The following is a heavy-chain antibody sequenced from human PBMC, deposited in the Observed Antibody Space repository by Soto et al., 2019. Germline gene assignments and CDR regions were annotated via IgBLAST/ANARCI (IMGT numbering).Heavy chain of an antibody. D-gene: IGHD6-13*01. V-gene: IGHV3-23*01. CDR2: ISGSGGST. J-gene: IGHJ5*02. CDR3: AKDLYHIAAAGPHQFAP. CDR1: GFTFSSYA. Sequence: GGSLRLSCAASGFTFSSYAMSWVRQAPGKGLEWVSAISGSGGSTYYADSVKGRFAISRDNSKNTLYLQMNSLRAEDTAVYYWAKDLYHIAAAGPHQFAPGGQGTLVTVSS.